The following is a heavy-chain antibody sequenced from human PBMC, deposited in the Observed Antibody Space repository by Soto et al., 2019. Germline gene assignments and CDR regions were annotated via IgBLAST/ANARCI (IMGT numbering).Heavy chain of an antibody. CDR1: GDTFNRYT. CDR3: AREGILKGLDV. CDR2: INPNSGGT. Sequence: ASVKVSCKGSGDTFNRYTVTWVRQAPGQGLEWMGWINPNSGGTNYAQNFQGWVTMTRDTSISTAYMELSRLRSDDTAAYYCAREGILKGLDVWGQGTTVTVSS. J-gene: IGHJ6*02. V-gene: IGHV1-2*04. D-gene: IGHD2-21*01.